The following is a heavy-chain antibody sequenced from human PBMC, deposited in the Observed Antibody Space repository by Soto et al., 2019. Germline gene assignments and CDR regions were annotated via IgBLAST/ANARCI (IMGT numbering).Heavy chain of an antibody. CDR1: GGSISSSSYY. D-gene: IGHD3-16*02. J-gene: IGHJ4*02. V-gene: IGHV4-39*01. CDR2: IYYSGST. Sequence: PSETLSLTCTVSGGSISSSSYYWGWIRQPPGKGLEWIGSIYYSGSTYYNPSLKSRVTISVDTSKNQFSLKLSSVTAADTAVYYCARIIYDYIWGSYRFPDYFAYRGQGTLVTVSS. CDR3: ARIIYDYIWGSYRFPDYFAY.